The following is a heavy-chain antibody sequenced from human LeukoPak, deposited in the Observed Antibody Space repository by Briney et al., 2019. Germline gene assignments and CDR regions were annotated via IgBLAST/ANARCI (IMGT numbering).Heavy chain of an antibody. J-gene: IGHJ4*02. Sequence: SETLSLTCAVYGGSFSGYYWSWIRQRPGKGLEWIGYIYYSGSTYYNPSLKSRVTISVDTSKNQFSLKLSSVTAADTAVYYCARLPTYYYDSSGYQIDYWGQGTLVTVSS. V-gene: IGHV4-31*11. D-gene: IGHD3-22*01. CDR2: IYYSGST. CDR3: ARLPTYYYDSSGYQIDY. CDR1: GGSFSGYY.